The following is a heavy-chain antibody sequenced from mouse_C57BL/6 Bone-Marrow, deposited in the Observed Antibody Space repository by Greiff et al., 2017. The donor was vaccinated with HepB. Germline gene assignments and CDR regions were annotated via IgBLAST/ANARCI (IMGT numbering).Heavy chain of an antibody. CDR3: ARCSYGNYGSYFDY. V-gene: IGHV1-18*01. J-gene: IGHJ2*01. CDR1: GYTFTDYN. D-gene: IGHD2-1*01. Sequence: VQLKQSGPELVKPGASVKIPCKASGYTFTDYNMDWVKQSHGKSLEWIGDINPNNGGTIYNQKFKGKATLTVDNSSSTAYMELRSLTSEDTAVYYCARCSYGNYGSYFDYWGQGTTLTVSS. CDR2: INPNNGGT.